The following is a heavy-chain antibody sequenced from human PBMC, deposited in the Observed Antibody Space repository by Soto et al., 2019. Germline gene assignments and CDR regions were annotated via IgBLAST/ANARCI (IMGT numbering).Heavy chain of an antibody. CDR2: IYHSGST. Sequence: SATLSLTSAITGASICSSNWWSWVGQPPGKGLEWIGEIYHSGSTNYNPSLKSRVTISVDKSKNQFSLKLSSVTAADTAVYYCAGWIQLQQYYYYGMDVWGQGTTVT. D-gene: IGHD5-18*01. J-gene: IGHJ6*02. CDR1: GASICSSNW. V-gene: IGHV4-4*02. CDR3: AGWIQLQQYYYYGMDV.